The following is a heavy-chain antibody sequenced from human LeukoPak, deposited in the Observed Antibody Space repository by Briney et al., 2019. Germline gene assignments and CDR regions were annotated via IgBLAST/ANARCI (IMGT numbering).Heavy chain of an antibody. J-gene: IGHJ3*02. CDR3: ARDPARSFDI. CDR1: GFTFSSYA. CDR2: ISGSGSS. Sequence: GGSLRLSCAASGFTFSSYAMSWVRRAPGKGLEWVSVISGSGSSYYADSVRGRFTTSRDDSKNTLYLQMNSLRAEDTAVYYCARDPARSFDIWGQGTMVTVSS. V-gene: IGHV3-23*01.